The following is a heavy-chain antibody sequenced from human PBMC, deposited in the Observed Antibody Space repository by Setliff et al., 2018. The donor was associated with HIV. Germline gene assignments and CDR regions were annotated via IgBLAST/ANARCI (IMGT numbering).Heavy chain of an antibody. D-gene: IGHD3-10*01. CDR3: AKDNLYSSGIYQFDY. CDR1: GFTFDDYT. CDR2: ISWNGGSK. V-gene: IGHV3-43D*04. Sequence: GGSLRLSCAASGFTFDDYTMHWVRQAPGKGLEWISLISWNGGSKDYAESVKGRFTISRDNSKNSLYLQMNSLGAEDTAVYYCAKDNLYSSGIYQFDYWGQGTMVTVS. J-gene: IGHJ4*02.